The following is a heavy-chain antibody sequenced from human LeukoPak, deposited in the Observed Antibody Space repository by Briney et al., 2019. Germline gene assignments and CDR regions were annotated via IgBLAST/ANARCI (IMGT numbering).Heavy chain of an antibody. CDR2: INSDASRP. V-gene: IGHV3-74*01. J-gene: IGHJ3*01. CDR1: RFTFSDYW. Sequence: GGSLRLSCAATRFTFSDYWIHWVRQAPGKGLVWVSRINSDASRPSYADSVKGRFTISRDDAKNILYLQMNSLRVEDTALYYCARETREAGSGDHQTDSFDVWRQGTMVSVSS. CDR3: ARETREAGSGDHQTDSFDV. D-gene: IGHD2-15*01.